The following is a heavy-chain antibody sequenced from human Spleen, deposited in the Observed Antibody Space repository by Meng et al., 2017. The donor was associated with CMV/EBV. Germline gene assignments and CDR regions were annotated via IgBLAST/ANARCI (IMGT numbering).Heavy chain of an antibody. J-gene: IGHJ5*02. Sequence: SETLSLTCAVYGGSFSGYYWSWIRQPPGKGLEWIGEINHSGSTNYNPSLKSRVTISVDTSKNQFSLKLSSVTAADTAVYYCARFVSSGVVTWFDPWGQGTRVTVSS. CDR3: ARFVSSGVVTWFDP. D-gene: IGHD3-3*01. CDR1: GGSFSGYY. CDR2: INHSGST. V-gene: IGHV4-34*01.